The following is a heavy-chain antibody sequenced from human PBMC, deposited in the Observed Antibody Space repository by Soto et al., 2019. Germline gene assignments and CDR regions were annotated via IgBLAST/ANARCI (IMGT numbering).Heavy chain of an antibody. D-gene: IGHD2-15*01. J-gene: IGHJ4*02. Sequence: GGSLRLSCAASGFTVSSNYMSWVRQAPGKGLEWVSVIYSGGSTYYADSVKGRFTISRDNSKNTLYLQMNSLRAEDTAVYYCAKDRVRLLAGYYFDYWGQGTLVTVSS. V-gene: IGHV3-53*01. CDR3: AKDRVRLLAGYYFDY. CDR2: IYSGGST. CDR1: GFTVSSNY.